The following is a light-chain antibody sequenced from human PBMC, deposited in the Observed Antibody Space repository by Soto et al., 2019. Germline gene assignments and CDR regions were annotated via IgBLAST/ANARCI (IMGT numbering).Light chain of an antibody. CDR1: QSVSRSY. CDR2: GAS. J-gene: IGKJ2*01. V-gene: IGKV3-20*01. CDR3: QQYGSSPDT. Sequence: EIVLTQSPGTLSLSPGERATLSCRASQSVSRSYLAWYQQKPGQAPRLLIYGASSRATGIPDRFSGSGSGTACTLPNSRLEPEEFAVYCCQQYGSSPDTFGQGTKLEIK.